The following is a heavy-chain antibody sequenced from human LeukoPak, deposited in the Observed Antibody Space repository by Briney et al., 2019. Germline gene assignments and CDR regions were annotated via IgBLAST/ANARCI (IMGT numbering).Heavy chain of an antibody. CDR3: ASRGPRAGVYFDY. D-gene: IGHD3-10*01. Sequence: GGSLRLSCAASGFTFSTYAVNWVRQAPGKGLEWVSTISGSGDSTYYADSVKGRFTISRDNSKDTLYLQMNSLRAEDTAVYYCASRGPRAGVYFDYWGQGTLVTVSS. CDR2: ISGSGDST. V-gene: IGHV3-23*01. J-gene: IGHJ4*02. CDR1: GFTFSTYA.